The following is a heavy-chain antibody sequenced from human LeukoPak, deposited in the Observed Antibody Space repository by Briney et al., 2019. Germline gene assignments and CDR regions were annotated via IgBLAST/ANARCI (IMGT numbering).Heavy chain of an antibody. CDR3: ARGVSYTAMII. CDR2: IYDNGNT. CDR1: GGSIRSYC. D-gene: IGHD5-18*01. J-gene: IGHJ4*02. Sequence: SETLSLTCTVSGGSIRSYCWSWIRQPPGKGLEWIGYIYDNGNTYYNPSLKSRVTISVDTSRNQFSLKLNSVTAADTAVYHCARGVSYTAMIIWGQGALVTASS. V-gene: IGHV4-59*01.